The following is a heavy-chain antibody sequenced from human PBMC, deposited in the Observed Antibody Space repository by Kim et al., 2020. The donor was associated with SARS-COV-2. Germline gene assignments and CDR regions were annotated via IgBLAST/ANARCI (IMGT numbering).Heavy chain of an antibody. CDR3: ASDSETGIFDY. D-gene: IGHD3-10*01. CDR1: GFTFSSYS. J-gene: IGHJ4*02. CDR2: ISSSSSYK. Sequence: GGSLRLSCAASGFTFSSYSMNWVRQAPGKGLEWVASISSSSSYKYYVDSVKRRFTISRDNTKNSLYLQMNSLRAEDTLVYYCASDSETGIFDYWGQGTLV. V-gene: IGHV3-21*01.